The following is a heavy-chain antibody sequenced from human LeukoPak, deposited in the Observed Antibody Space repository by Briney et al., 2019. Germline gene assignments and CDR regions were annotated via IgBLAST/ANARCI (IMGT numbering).Heavy chain of an antibody. CDR2: IYYSGST. J-gene: IGHJ4*02. D-gene: IGHD4-17*01. CDR1: GGSISSYY. V-gene: IGHV4-59*01. Sequence: PSETLSLTCTVSGGSISSYYWSWIRQPPGKGLEWIGCIYYSGSTNYNPSLKSRVTISVDTSKNQFSLKLSSVTAADTAVYYCARSSFGYGDSPDYWGQGTLVTVSS. CDR3: ARSSFGYGDSPDY.